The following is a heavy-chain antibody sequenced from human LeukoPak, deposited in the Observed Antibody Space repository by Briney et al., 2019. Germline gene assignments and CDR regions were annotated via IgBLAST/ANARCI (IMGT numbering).Heavy chain of an antibody. CDR1: GYTFTSYG. Sequence: ASVTVSCKASGYTFTSYGISWVRQAPGQGLEWMGWISAYNGNTNYAQKLQGRVTMTTDTSTRKAYMELRSLRSDDTAVYYCARGFPDYDSSGYYLDRFDPWGQGTLVTVSS. D-gene: IGHD3-22*01. J-gene: IGHJ5*02. CDR2: ISAYNGNT. CDR3: ARGFPDYDSSGYYLDRFDP. V-gene: IGHV1-18*01.